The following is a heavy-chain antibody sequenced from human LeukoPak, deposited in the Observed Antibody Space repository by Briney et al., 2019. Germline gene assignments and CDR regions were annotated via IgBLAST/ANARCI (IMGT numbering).Heavy chain of an antibody. Sequence: GGSLRLSCAASGFTFDDYAMHWVRQAPGKGLEWVSGISWNSGSIGYADSVKGRFTISRDNAKNSLYLQMNSLRAEDTALYYCAKVYSSGWIYYFDYWGQGTLVTVSS. D-gene: IGHD6-19*01. V-gene: IGHV3-9*01. CDR1: GFTFDDYA. CDR3: AKVYSSGWIYYFDY. J-gene: IGHJ4*02. CDR2: ISWNSGSI.